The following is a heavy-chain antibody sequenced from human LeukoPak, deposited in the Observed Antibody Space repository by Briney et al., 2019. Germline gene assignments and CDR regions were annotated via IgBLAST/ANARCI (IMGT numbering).Heavy chain of an antibody. J-gene: IGHJ6*03. D-gene: IGHD1-1*01. CDR2: IKQDGSEK. CDR3: ARAEIQLERRRPYYYYMDV. Sequence: GGSLRLSCAASGFTFSSYWMSWVRQAPGKGLEGVANIKQDGSEKYYVDSVKGRFTISRDNAKNSLYLQMNSLRAEDTAVYYCARAEIQLERRRPYYYYMDVWGKGTTVTISS. V-gene: IGHV3-7*01. CDR1: GFTFSSYW.